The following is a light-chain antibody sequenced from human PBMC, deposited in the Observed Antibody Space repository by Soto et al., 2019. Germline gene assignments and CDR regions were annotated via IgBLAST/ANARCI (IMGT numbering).Light chain of an antibody. J-gene: IGLJ1*01. CDR1: SSDVGGYNY. V-gene: IGLV2-11*01. Sequence: QSALTQPRSVSGSPGQSVTISCTGTSSDVGGYNYVSWHQQHPGRAPKTLIYDVNKRPSGVPDRFSGSKSGNTASLTISGLQAEDEADYYCCSYAGSYTFDVFGTGTKLTVL. CDR3: CSYAGSYTFDV. CDR2: DVN.